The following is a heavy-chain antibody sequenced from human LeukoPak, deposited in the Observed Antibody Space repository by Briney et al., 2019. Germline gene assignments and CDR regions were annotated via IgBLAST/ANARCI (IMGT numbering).Heavy chain of an antibody. D-gene: IGHD6-13*01. CDR1: GGSVSSGSYY. CDR3: AGGGAADYFDY. V-gene: IGHV4-61*01. J-gene: IGHJ4*02. Sequence: SETLSLTCTVSGGSVSSGSYYWSWIRQPPGTGLGWIGYVSYSGSTNSNPSLKSRVTISVDTSKNQFSLKLSSVTAADTAVYYCAGGGAADYFDYWGQGTLVTVSS. CDR2: VSYSGST.